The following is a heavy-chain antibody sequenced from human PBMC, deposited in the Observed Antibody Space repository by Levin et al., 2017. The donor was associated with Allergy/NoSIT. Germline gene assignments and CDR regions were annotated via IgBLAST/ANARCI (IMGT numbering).Heavy chain of an antibody. V-gene: IGHV3-30*18. CDR2: ISYDGSNK. CDR1: GFTFSSYG. Sequence: GGSLRLSCAASGFTFSSYGMHWVRQAPGKGLEWVAVISYDGSNKYYADSVKGRFTISRDNSKNTLYLQMNSLRAEDTAVYYCAKDAGFDYWGQGTLVTVSS. J-gene: IGHJ4*02. CDR3: AKDAGFDY. D-gene: IGHD1-1*01.